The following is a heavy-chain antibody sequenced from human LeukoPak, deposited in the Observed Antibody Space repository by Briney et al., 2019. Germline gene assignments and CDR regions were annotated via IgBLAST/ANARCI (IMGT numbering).Heavy chain of an antibody. D-gene: IGHD1-1*01. J-gene: IGHJ5*02. V-gene: IGHV5-51*01. CDR1: GYSFTSYW. Sequence: NLGESLKISCKGSGYSFTSYWIGWVRQMPGKGLEWMGIIYPGDSDTRYSPSFQGQVTILANKSISPAYLQWSSLKASDTAMYYCARQLGTGTSPFDPWGQGTLVTVSS. CDR3: ARQLGTGTSPFDP. CDR2: IYPGDSDT.